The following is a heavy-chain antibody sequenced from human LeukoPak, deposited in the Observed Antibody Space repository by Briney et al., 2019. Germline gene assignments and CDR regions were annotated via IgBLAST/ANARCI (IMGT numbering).Heavy chain of an antibody. CDR1: GYTFTGYY. J-gene: IGHJ4*02. CDR2: INPNSGGT. CDR3: ARDGYYYDSSGYEQIDY. D-gene: IGHD3-22*01. Sequence: GASVKVSCKASGYTFTGYYMHWVRQAPGQGLEWMGWINPNSGGTNYAQKFQGRVTMTRDTSISTAYMELSRLRSDDTAVYYCARDGYYYDSSGYEQIDYWGQGTLVTVSS. V-gene: IGHV1-2*02.